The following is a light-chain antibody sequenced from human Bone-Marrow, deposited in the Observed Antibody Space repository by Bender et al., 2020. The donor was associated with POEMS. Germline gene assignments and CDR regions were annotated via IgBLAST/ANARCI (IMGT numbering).Light chain of an antibody. Sequence: QSALTQPASVSGSPGQSITISCTGTSSDVGGYDFVSWYQQYPGKVPKLMIYEVTKRPSRISNRFSGSKSGNSASLTVAGLQAEDEADYYCSSYAGSLSPVIFGGGTRVTVL. CDR2: EVT. CDR1: SSDVGGYDF. J-gene: IGLJ2*01. CDR3: SSYAGSLSPVI. V-gene: IGLV2-23*02.